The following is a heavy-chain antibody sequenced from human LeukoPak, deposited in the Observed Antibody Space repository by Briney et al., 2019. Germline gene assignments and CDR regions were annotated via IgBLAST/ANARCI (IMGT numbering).Heavy chain of an antibody. Sequence: ASVKVSCKASGYTFTSYAVHWVRQAPGQRLEWMGWINAGNGNTKYSQKFQGRVTITRDTSASTAYMELSSLRSEDTAVYYCATGPLAPIAVAGNALDYWGQGTLVTVSS. CDR3: ATGPLAPIAVAGNALDY. CDR1: GYTFTSYA. D-gene: IGHD6-19*01. V-gene: IGHV1-3*01. CDR2: INAGNGNT. J-gene: IGHJ4*02.